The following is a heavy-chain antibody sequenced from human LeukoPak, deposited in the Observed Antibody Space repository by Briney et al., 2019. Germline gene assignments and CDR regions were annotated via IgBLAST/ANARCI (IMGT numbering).Heavy chain of an antibody. V-gene: IGHV3-23*01. CDR3: VKDGRRSPPC. Sequence: SGRSLRLSCAASGFTFSNYVMSWVRQAPGKGPEWVSGINGGGGSTFYAESVTGRFTISRDNSKNTLFLQMNTLRAEDTAVYYCVKDGRRSPPCWGQGTLVTVSS. CDR1: GFTFSNYV. CDR2: INGGGGST. J-gene: IGHJ4*02. D-gene: IGHD2-15*01.